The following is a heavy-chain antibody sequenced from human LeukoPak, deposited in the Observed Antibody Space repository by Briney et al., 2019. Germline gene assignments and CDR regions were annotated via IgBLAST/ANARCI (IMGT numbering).Heavy chain of an antibody. CDR3: ARDPPIFGVAYYFDY. J-gene: IGHJ4*02. D-gene: IGHD3-3*01. V-gene: IGHV3-30*04. CDR1: GLTFSSYA. CDR2: ISYDGSNK. Sequence: GGSLRLSCAASGLTFSSYAMHWVRQAPGKGLEWVAVISYDGSNKYYADSVKGRFTISRDNSKNTLYLQMNSLRAEDTAVYYCARDPPIFGVAYYFDYWGQGTLVTVSS.